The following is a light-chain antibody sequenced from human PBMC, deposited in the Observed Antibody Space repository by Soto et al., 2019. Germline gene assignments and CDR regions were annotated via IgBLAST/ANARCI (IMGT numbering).Light chain of an antibody. V-gene: IGLV2-14*01. Sequence: QSVLTQPASVSGSLGQSITISCTGTSSDVGGFNYVPWYQQHPGKAPKLMIYEVSNRPSGVSNRFSGSKSGNTASLTISGLQAEDEADYYCSSYTSSSTYVFGSGTKVTVL. CDR1: SSDVGGFNY. CDR3: SSYTSSSTYV. CDR2: EVS. J-gene: IGLJ1*01.